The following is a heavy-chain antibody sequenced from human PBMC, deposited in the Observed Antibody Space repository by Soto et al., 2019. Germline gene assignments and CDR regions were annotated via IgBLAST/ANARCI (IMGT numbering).Heavy chain of an antibody. CDR3: ARDMGGWTGTGWFDP. J-gene: IGHJ5*02. D-gene: IGHD1-1*01. CDR1: GYTFTGYG. V-gene: IGHV3-48*02. CDR2: ISGAGHTI. Sequence: EVQLVESGGGLVQPGGSLRLSCAASGYTFTGYGMNWVRQAPGKGLEWISYISGAGHTIYYADSVKGRFTVSRDSATNSVYLQVSSLRDDDTAIYYCARDMGGWTGTGWFDPWGQGTLVTVTS.